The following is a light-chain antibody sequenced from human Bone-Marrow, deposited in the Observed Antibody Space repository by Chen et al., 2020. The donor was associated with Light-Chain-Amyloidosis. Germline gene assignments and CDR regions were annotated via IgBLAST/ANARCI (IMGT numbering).Light chain of an antibody. V-gene: IGKV1-33*01. CDR3: QQYDKLPLT. CDR1: QDITDY. J-gene: IGKJ4*01. Sequence: DIQMTQSPSSLSASVGDRVTITCRASQDITDYLSWYQHRPGKAPTLLIYDASNLETGVPSRFSGSGSGTEFTLTISSLQPEDIASYYCQQYDKLPLTFGGGTKVEIK. CDR2: DAS.